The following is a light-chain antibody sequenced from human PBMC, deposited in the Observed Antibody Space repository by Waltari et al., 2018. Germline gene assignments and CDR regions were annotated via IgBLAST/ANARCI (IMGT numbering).Light chain of an antibody. CDR2: KAN. CDR3: LLYMGSGIWV. Sequence: QTVVTQEPSLSVSPGGTVTLTCALSSGSLSTTSYARRYQQSPGQTPRTLVYKANIRSSGVPDRFSGSVLGNKAVLIITGAQAEDESTYYCLLYMGSGIWVFGGGTKLTVL. J-gene: IGLJ3*02. CDR1: SGSLSTTSY. V-gene: IGLV8-61*01.